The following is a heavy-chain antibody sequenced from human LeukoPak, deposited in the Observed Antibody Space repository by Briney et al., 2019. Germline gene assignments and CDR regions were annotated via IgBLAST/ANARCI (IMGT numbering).Heavy chain of an antibody. CDR3: ARDSSGWPILS. V-gene: IGHV4-39*02. J-gene: IGHJ5*02. Sequence: LETLSLTCTVSGGSISSSSYYWGWIRQPPGKGLEWIGSIYYSGSTYYNPSLKSRVTISVDTSKNQFSLKLSSVTAADTAVYYCARDSSGWPILSWGQGTLVTVSS. CDR1: GGSISSSSYY. CDR2: IYYSGST. D-gene: IGHD6-19*01.